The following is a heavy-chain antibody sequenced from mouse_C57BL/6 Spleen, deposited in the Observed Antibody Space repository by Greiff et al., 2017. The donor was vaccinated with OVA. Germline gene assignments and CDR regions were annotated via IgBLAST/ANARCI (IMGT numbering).Heavy chain of an antibody. V-gene: IGHV1-69*01. CDR3: ARGDGNYALGPY. CDR2: IDPSDSYT. Sequence: QVQLQQPGAELVMPGASVKLSCKASGYTFTSYWMHWVKQRPGQGLEWIGEIDPSDSYTNYNQKFKGKSTLTVDKSSSTAYMQLSSLTSEDSAVYYCARGDGNYALGPYWGQGTLVTVSA. D-gene: IGHD2-1*01. J-gene: IGHJ3*01. CDR1: GYTFTSYW.